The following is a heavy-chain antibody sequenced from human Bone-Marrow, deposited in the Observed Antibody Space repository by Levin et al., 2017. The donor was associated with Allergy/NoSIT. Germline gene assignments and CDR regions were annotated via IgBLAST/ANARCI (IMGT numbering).Heavy chain of an antibody. CDR2: ISYGGDNK. Sequence: GGSLRLSCAASGFTFTLYGMHWVRQAPGKGLEWVSFISYGGDNKYFADSVKGRFTISRDNSKNTLYLQMNSLRAEDTAVYYCTRDRGEWGQFYFDYWGQGILVTVSS. CDR3: TRDRGEWGQFYFDY. D-gene: IGHD1-26*01. CDR1: GFTFTLYG. V-gene: IGHV3-30*03. J-gene: IGHJ4*02.